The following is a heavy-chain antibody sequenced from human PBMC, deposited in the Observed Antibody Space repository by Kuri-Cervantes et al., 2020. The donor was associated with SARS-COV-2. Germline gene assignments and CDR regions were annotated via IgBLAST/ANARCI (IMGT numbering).Heavy chain of an antibody. Sequence: GESLKISCQGSGNTFSSSWIGWVRQMPGKGLEWMGTICPYDSTTTYGPSFQGQVTISADKSVDTAYLQWNNLRAADTAIYYCARRFGTNWFDLWGQGTLVTVSS. CDR2: ICPYDSTT. CDR1: GNTFSSSW. D-gene: IGHD3-16*01. V-gene: IGHV5-51*01. CDR3: ARRFGTNWFDL. J-gene: IGHJ5*02.